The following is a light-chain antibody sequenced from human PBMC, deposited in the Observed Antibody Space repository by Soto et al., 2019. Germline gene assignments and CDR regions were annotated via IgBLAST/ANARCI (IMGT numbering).Light chain of an antibody. CDR1: SSNIGAGYD. Sequence: QSVLTQPPSVSGAPGQRVTISCTGSSSNIGAGYDVQWYQQLPGTAPKLLIYGNSNRPSGVPDRFSGSKSGTSASLAITGLTAEDEAGYYRQSSDSSLRGAVFGGGTQLTVL. V-gene: IGLV1-40*01. CDR3: QSSDSSLRGAV. CDR2: GNS. J-gene: IGLJ7*01.